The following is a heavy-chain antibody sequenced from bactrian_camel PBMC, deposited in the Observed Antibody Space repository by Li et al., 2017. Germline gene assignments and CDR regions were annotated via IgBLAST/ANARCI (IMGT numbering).Heavy chain of an antibody. CDR3: AAGPWYTDEYLY. V-gene: IGHV3S40*01. CDR1: GYSYTTYC. J-gene: IGHJ4*01. CDR2: INSAGGST. D-gene: IGHD6*01. Sequence: EVQLVESGGGSVQSGGSLRLSCVVSGYSYTTYCMGWFRQAPGKGLEWVSTINSAGGSTYYADSVKGRVTISRDNAKSTVYLQMNGLKSEDTALYYCAAGPWYTDEYLYWGKGTQVTVS.